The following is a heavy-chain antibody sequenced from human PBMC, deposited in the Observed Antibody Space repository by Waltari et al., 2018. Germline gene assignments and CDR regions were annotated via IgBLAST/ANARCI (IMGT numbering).Heavy chain of an antibody. Sequence: HLQLQESGPGLVKPSETLALTSTGPGGSSSRSSYYWGWVRHPPGQGLGWIGSIYYSGSTYYNPSLKSRVTISVDTSKTQFSLKLSSVTAADTAVYYCARLADSSGAFDIWGQGTMVTVSS. CDR1: GGSSSRSSYY. J-gene: IGHJ3*02. D-gene: IGHD3-22*01. CDR2: IYYSGST. V-gene: IGHV4-39*01. CDR3: ARLADSSGAFDI.